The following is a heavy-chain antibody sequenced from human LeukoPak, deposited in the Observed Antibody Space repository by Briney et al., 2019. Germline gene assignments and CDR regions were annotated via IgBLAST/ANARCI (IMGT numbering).Heavy chain of an antibody. Sequence: SETLYLTCTVSGGSISSNTYYWGWIRQPPGKGLEWIGSIYYSGSTYYNPSLKSRVTISVDTSKNQFSLKLSSVTAADTAVYYCATQGYSSGWTRFDPWGQGTLVTVSS. CDR3: ATQGYSSGWTRFDP. V-gene: IGHV4-39*01. J-gene: IGHJ5*02. CDR1: GGSISSNTYY. D-gene: IGHD6-19*01. CDR2: IYYSGST.